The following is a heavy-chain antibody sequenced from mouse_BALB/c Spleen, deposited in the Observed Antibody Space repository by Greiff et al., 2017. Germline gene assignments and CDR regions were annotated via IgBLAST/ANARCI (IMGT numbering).Heavy chain of an antibody. V-gene: IGHV5-12-1*01. CDR3: ARHPLSDGNYEVDY. Sequence: EVKLQESGGGLVKPGGSLKLSCAASGFAFSSYDMSWVRQTPEKRLEWVAYISSGGGSTYYPDTVKGRFTISRDNAKNTLYLQMSSLKSEDTAMYYCARHPLSDGNYEVDYWGQGTSVTVSS. D-gene: IGHD2-1*01. CDR2: ISSGGGST. J-gene: IGHJ4*01. CDR1: GFAFSSYD.